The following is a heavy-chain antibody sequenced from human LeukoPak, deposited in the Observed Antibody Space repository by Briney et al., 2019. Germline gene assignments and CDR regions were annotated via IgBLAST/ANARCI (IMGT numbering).Heavy chain of an antibody. CDR2: INSDGRST. J-gene: IGHJ4*02. Sequence: GGSLRLSCAASGFIFSSYWMHWVRQAPGKGLVWVSRINSDGRSTSYADSVKGRFTISRDNAKNTLYLQMNSLRAEDTAVYYCARRVVVPAAPYYFDYWGQGTLVTVSS. CDR1: GFIFSSYW. D-gene: IGHD2-2*01. CDR3: ARRVVVPAAPYYFDY. V-gene: IGHV3-74*01.